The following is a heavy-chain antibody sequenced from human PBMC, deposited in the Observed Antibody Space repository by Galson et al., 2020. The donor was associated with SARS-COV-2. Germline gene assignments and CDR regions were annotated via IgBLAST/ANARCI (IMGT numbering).Heavy chain of an antibody. CDR3: AKALHYYDSSDYYRDAFDV. CDR1: GFTFSHYA. Sequence: GESLKISCAASGFTFSHYAMTWARQAPGKGLEWVSVISKSGAITYYADSLKGRFTISRDNSQSTLYLQMNSLRPEDTAIYYCAKALHYYDSSDYYRDAFDVWGQGTMVSVSS. V-gene: IGHV3-23*01. CDR2: ISKSGAIT. D-gene: IGHD3-22*01. J-gene: IGHJ3*01.